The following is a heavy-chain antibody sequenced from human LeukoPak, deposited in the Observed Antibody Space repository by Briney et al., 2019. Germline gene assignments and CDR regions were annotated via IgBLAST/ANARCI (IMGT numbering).Heavy chain of an antibody. V-gene: IGHV1-46*01. Sequence: ASVKVSCKASGYTFTSYYMHWVRQAPGQGLEWMGIINPSGGSTSYAQKFQGRVTMTRDTSTSTVYMELSSLRSEDTAVYYCARGVRRVVAATERYYFDYWGQGTLVTVSS. CDR2: INPSGGST. CDR3: ARGVRRVVAATERYYFDY. D-gene: IGHD2-15*01. J-gene: IGHJ4*02. CDR1: GYTFTSYY.